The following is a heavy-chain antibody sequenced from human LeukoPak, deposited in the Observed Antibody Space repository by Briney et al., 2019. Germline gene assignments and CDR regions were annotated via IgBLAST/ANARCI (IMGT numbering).Heavy chain of an antibody. CDR2: INPNSGGT. CDR3: ARDKTYYDSSGYYHY. D-gene: IGHD3-22*01. Sequence: ASVKVSFKASGYTFTGYYMHWVRQAPGQGLEWMGWINPNSGGTNYAQKFQGMVTMTRDTSISTAYMELSRLRSDDTAVYYCARDKTYYDSSGYYHYWGQGTLVTVSS. V-gene: IGHV1-2*02. CDR1: GYTFTGYY. J-gene: IGHJ4*02.